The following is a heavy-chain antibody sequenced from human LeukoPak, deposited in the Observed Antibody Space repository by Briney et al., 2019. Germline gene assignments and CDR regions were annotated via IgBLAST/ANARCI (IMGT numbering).Heavy chain of an antibody. CDR2: IYYSGST. CDR3: ARGIAAAGTPPDFDY. V-gene: IGHV4-59*08. CDR1: IGSISSYY. D-gene: IGHD6-13*01. J-gene: IGHJ4*02. Sequence: SHTQSLTCTVPIGSISSYYWSWIRHPPGKGLEWIGYIYYSGSTNYNPSLKSRVTISVDTSKNQFSLKLSSVTAADTVVYYCARGIAAAGTPPDFDYWGQGTLVTVSS.